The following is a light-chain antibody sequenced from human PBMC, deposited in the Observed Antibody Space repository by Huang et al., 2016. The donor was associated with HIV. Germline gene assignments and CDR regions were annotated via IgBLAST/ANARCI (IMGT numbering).Light chain of an antibody. V-gene: IGKV1-27*01. CDR3: HKYDSAPFT. CDR1: KGIANR. Sequence: DIQMTQSPSSLSASVGDRITITCRATKGIANRLAWYQQRPGRVPNLLIYAASSLQSGVPSRFSGSGSGTHFSLTISSLQPEDVATYYCHKYDSAPFTFGGGTKVEIK. CDR2: AAS. J-gene: IGKJ4*01.